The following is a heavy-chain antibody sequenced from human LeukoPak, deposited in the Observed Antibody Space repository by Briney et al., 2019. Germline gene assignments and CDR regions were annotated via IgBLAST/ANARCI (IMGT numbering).Heavy chain of an antibody. CDR1: GFTFSSYA. D-gene: IGHD1-14*01. V-gene: IGHV3-30*01. Sequence: PGRSLRLSCAASGFTFSSYAMHWVRQAPGKGLEWGAVISYDGSNKYYADSVKGRFTISRDNSKNTVYLQMNSLRAEDTAVYYCARETGTTRAFDIWGQGTMVTVSS. CDR3: ARETGTTRAFDI. CDR2: ISYDGSNK. J-gene: IGHJ3*02.